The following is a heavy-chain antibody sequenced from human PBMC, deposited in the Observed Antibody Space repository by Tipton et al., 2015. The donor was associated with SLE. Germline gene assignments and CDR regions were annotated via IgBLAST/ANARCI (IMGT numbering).Heavy chain of an antibody. CDR3: AGGVVNDAFHM. J-gene: IGHJ3*02. V-gene: IGHV4-59*11. Sequence: TLSLTCTVSGDSISSHYWNWIRQPPGQGLEWIGHIYYSGTTKYNPSFKSRVTISLDTSKTQFSLKLNSVTAADTAIYYCAGGVVNDAFHMWGQGTEVTVSS. D-gene: IGHD3-3*01. CDR2: IYYSGTT. CDR1: GDSISSHY.